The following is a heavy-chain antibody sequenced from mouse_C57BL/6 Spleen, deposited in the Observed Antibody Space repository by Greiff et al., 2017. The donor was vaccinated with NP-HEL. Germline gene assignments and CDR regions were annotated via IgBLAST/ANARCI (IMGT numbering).Heavy chain of an antibody. D-gene: IGHD3-2*02. CDR1: GYTFTSYW. V-gene: IGHV1-52*01. J-gene: IGHJ4*01. CDR3: ARDSSGLSYYAMDY. Sequence: VQLQQPGAELVRPGSSVKLSCKASGYTFTSYWMHWVKQRPIQGLEWIGNIDPSDSETHYNQKFKDKATLTVDKSSSTAYMQLSSLTSEDSAVYYCARDSSGLSYYAMDYWGQGTSVTVSS. CDR2: IDPSDSET.